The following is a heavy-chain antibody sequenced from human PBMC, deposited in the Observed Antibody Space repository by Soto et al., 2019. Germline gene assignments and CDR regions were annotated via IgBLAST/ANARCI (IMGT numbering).Heavy chain of an antibody. J-gene: IGHJ6*02. CDR3: AKDNGSGWQYYYYYGMDV. CDR1: GFTFSSYA. V-gene: IGHV3-23*01. D-gene: IGHD6-19*01. Sequence: HPGGSMRLSCAASGFTFSSYAMSWVRQAPGKGLEWVSAISGSGGSTYYADSVKGRFTISRDNSKNTLYLQMNSLRAEDTAVYYCAKDNGSGWQYYYYYGMDVWGQGTTITVSS. CDR2: ISGSGGST.